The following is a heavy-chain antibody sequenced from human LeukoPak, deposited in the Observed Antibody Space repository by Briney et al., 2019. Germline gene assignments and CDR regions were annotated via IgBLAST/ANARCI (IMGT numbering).Heavy chain of an antibody. CDR1: GFTFSSYA. CDR3: ARDPATTVYSYYYYGMDV. J-gene: IGHJ6*02. CDR2: ISGSGGST. V-gene: IGHV3-23*01. D-gene: IGHD4-11*01. Sequence: GGSLRLSCAASGFTFSSYAMSWVRQAPGKGLEWVSAISGSGGSTYYADSVKGRFTISRDNAKNSLYLQMNSLRAEDTAVYYCARDPATTVYSYYYYGMDVWGQGTTVTASS.